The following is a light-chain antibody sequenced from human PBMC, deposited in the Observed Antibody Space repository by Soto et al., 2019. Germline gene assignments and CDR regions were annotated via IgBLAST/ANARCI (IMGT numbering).Light chain of an antibody. V-gene: IGLV1-40*01. CDR1: SSNIGAGYD. CDR3: QSYDSSGTYVV. Sequence: QSVLTQPPSVSGAPGQRVTISCTGSSSNIGAGYDVHWYQQLPGTAPKLLIYGNSNRPSGVPDRFSGSKSGTSASLAITGLQAEDEADYYCQSYDSSGTYVVFGGGTKLTVL. J-gene: IGLJ2*01. CDR2: GNS.